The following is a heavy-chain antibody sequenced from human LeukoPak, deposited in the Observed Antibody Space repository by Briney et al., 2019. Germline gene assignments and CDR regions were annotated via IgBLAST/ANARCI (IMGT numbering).Heavy chain of an antibody. Sequence: SETLSLTCAVYGGPFSGYYWSWIRQPPGKGLEWIGEINHSGSTNYNPSLKSRVTISVDTSKNQFSLKLSSVTAADTAVYYCARGRAVTTVHYYYGMDVWGQGTTVTVSS. CDR2: INHSGST. D-gene: IGHD4-17*01. CDR3: ARGRAVTTVHYYYGMDV. CDR1: GGPFSGYY. V-gene: IGHV4-34*01. J-gene: IGHJ6*02.